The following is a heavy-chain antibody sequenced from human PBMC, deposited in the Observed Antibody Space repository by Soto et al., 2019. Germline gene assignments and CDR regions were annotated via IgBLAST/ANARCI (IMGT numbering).Heavy chain of an antibody. CDR3: ARXVPDYDILTGYGYGMDV. Sequence: GESLKISCKGSGYSFTIYWISWVRQMPGKGLEWMGRIDPSDSYTNYSPSFQGHVTISADKSISTAYLQWSSLKASDTAMYYCARXVPDYDILTGYGYGMDVWGQGTTVTVSS. J-gene: IGHJ6*02. CDR1: GYSFTIYW. V-gene: IGHV5-10-1*01. CDR2: IDPSDSYT. D-gene: IGHD3-9*01.